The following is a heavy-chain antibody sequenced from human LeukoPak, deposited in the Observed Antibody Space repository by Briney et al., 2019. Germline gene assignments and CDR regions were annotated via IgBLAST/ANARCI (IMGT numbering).Heavy chain of an antibody. CDR2: FDPEDGET. J-gene: IGHJ4*02. Sequence: ASVKVSCKVSGYTRTELSMHWVRQAPGKWLELMGGFDPEDGETIYAQKFQGRVTMTEDTSTDTAYMELSSLRSEDTAVYYCATSRLLTGYYPFDYWGQGTLVTVSS. CDR1: GYTRTELS. D-gene: IGHD3-9*01. CDR3: ATSRLLTGYYPFDY. V-gene: IGHV1-24*01.